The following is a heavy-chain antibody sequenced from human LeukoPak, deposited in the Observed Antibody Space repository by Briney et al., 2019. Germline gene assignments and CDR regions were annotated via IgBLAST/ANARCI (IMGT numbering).Heavy chain of an antibody. J-gene: IGHJ4*02. Sequence: GVSLRLSCAASGFTYRSRWMSWVREARGKGLEWVANIKPDGSEKFHVDSVKGRFTISRDNSKSSLSLQMNSLRAEDTAVYSCAKYGLTAALDFWGQGTLVTVSS. D-gene: IGHD2-21*02. V-gene: IGHV3-7*01. CDR1: GFTYRSRW. CDR2: IKPDGSEK. CDR3: AKYGLTAALDF.